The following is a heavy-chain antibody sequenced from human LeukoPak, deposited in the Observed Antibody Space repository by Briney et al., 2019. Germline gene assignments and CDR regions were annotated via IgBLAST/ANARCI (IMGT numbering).Heavy chain of an antibody. CDR3: ARSRTYSSGWYEDY. J-gene: IGHJ4*02. D-gene: IGHD6-19*01. CDR2: ISGSGGST. CDR1: GFTFSSYA. V-gene: IGHV3-23*01. Sequence: GGSLRLSCAASGFTFSSYAMSWVRQAPGKGLEWVSAISGSGGSTYYADSVKGRFTISRDNSKNTLYLQMNSLRAEDTAVYYCARSRTYSSGWYEDYWGQGTLVTVSS.